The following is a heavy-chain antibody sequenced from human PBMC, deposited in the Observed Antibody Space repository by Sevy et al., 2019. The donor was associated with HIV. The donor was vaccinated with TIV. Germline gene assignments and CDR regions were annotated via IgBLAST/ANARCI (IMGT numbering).Heavy chain of an antibody. CDR2: TYYRSKWFN. J-gene: IGHJ4*02. D-gene: IGHD3-16*01. V-gene: IGHV6-1*01. CDR1: GDRVSNNGAA. CDR3: VRDGPLGISTFDY. Sequence: KQSQTLSLTCAISGDRVSNNGAAWNWIRQSPSRGLEWLGRTYYRSKWFNDYAVSVKSRITVTPDIYKNQFSLQLKTVTPADTAMYYCVRDGPLGISTFDYWGPGILVTVSS.